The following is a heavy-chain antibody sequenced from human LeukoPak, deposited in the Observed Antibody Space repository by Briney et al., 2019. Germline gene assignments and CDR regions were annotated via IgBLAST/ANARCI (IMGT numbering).Heavy chain of an antibody. CDR3: ARDRADILTGYYSHDAFDI. CDR1: GFTFSSYS. CDR2: ISSSSSYI. Sequence: GGSLRLSCAASGFTFSSYSMTWVRQAPGKGLEWVSSISSSSSYIYYADSVKGRFTISRDNAKNSLYLQMNSLRAEDTAVYYCARDRADILTGYYSHDAFDIWGQGTMVTVSS. V-gene: IGHV3-21*01. D-gene: IGHD3-9*01. J-gene: IGHJ3*02.